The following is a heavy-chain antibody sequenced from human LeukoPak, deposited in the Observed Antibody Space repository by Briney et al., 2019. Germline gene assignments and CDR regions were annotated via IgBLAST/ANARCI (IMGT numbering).Heavy chain of an antibody. Sequence: GASVKVSCKAFGYTFTSYDINWVRQATGQGLEWMGWMNPNSGNTGYAQKFQGRVTITRNTSISTAYMELSSLRSEDTAVYYCARGPHVGESRGYYFDYWGQGTLVTVSS. D-gene: IGHD3-10*01. CDR2: MNPNSGNT. V-gene: IGHV1-8*03. J-gene: IGHJ4*02. CDR1: GYTFTSYD. CDR3: ARGPHVGESRGYYFDY.